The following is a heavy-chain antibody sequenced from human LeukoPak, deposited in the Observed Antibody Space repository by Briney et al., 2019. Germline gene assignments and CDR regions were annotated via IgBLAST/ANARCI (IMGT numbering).Heavy chain of an antibody. CDR2: IKYDGSEK. CDR3: ARGVRGYSYGSRFDY. J-gene: IGHJ4*02. Sequence: GGSLRLSCAASGFTFSSKWMSWVRQAPGKGLEWVANIKYDGSEKYYVDSVKGRFTISRDNAKNSLYLQMNSLRAEDTAVYYCARGVRGYSYGSRFDYWGQGTLVTVSS. V-gene: IGHV3-7*01. D-gene: IGHD5-18*01. CDR1: GFTFSSKW.